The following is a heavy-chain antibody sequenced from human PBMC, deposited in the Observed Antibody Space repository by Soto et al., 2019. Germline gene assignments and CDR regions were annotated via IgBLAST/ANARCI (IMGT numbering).Heavy chain of an antibody. CDR2: IYYSGST. D-gene: IGHD3-3*01. CDR3: ARVTTILNWFDP. V-gene: IGHV4-31*03. J-gene: IGHJ5*02. CDR1: GGSISRGGYY. Sequence: SETLSLTCSVSGGSISRGGYYWSCIRQHPGKGLEWIGFIYYSGSTYYNPSLKSRLAISLDTSKSQFSLKLTSVTAADTAVYFCARVTTILNWFDPWGQGTLVTVSS.